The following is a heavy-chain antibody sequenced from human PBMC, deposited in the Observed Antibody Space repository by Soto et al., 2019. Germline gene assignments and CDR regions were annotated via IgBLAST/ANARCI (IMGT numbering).Heavy chain of an antibody. V-gene: IGHV3-74*01. CDR2: INGDGDYT. D-gene: IGHD2-15*01. J-gene: IGHJ5*02. Sequence: GGSLRLSCAASGFSLSHYWMHWLRQVPGKGLVWVSRINGDGDYTNYADSVKGRFTISRDNAKNTLFLQMNSLSPEDSAVYYCARERGGYSSDHWGQGT. CDR3: ARERGGYSSDH. CDR1: GFSLSHYW.